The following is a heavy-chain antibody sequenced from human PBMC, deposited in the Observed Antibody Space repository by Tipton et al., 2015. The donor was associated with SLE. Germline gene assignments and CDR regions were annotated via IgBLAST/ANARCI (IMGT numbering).Heavy chain of an antibody. CDR3: AKDLGITISEGFDY. CDR1: GFTFDDYA. V-gene: IGHV3-9*01. D-gene: IGHD3-3*01. J-gene: IGHJ4*02. Sequence: SLRLSCAASGFTFDDYAMHWVRQAPGKGLEWVSGISWNSGSIGYADSVKGRFTISRDNAKNSLYLQMNSLRAEDTALYYCAKDLGITISEGFDYWGQGTLVTVSS. CDR2: ISWNSGSI.